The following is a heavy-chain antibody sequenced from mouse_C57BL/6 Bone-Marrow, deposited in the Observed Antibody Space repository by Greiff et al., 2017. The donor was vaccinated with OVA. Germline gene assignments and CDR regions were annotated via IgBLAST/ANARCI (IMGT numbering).Heavy chain of an antibody. CDR3: ARDPYY. J-gene: IGHJ2*01. CDR1: GYAFTNYL. V-gene: IGHV1-54*01. Sequence: VQLQQSGAELVRPGTSVKVSCKASGYAFTNYLIEWVKQRPGQGLEWIGVINPGSGGTNYNEKFKGKATLTADKSSSTAYMQLSSPTSEDSAVYFCARDPYYWGQGTTLTVSS. CDR2: INPGSGGT.